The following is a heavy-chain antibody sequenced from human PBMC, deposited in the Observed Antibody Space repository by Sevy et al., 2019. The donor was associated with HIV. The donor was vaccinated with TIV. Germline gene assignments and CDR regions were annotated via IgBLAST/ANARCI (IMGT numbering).Heavy chain of an antibody. Sequence: GESLKISCKGSGYSFTSYWIGWVRQMPGKGLEWMGIIYPGDSDTRYSPSFQGQVTISADKSISTAYLQWSSLKASDTAMYYWARGGGIVAAPYYYMDVWGKGTTVTVSS. CDR2: IYPGDSDT. CDR1: GYSFTSYW. D-gene: IGHD6-6*01. J-gene: IGHJ6*03. V-gene: IGHV5-51*01. CDR3: ARGGGIVAAPYYYMDV.